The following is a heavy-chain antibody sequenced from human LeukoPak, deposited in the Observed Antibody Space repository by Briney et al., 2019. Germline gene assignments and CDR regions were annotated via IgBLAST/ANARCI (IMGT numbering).Heavy chain of an antibody. CDR3: AKAPGGVIVPFDY. J-gene: IGHJ4*02. CDR2: ISSSSSYI. CDR1: GFTFSSYS. D-gene: IGHD3-16*02. Sequence: GGSLRLSCAASGFTFSSYSMNWVRQAPGKGLEWVSSISSSSSYIYYADSVKGRFTISRDNSKNTLYLQMNSLRAEDTAVYYCAKAPGGVIVPFDYWGQGTLVTVSS. V-gene: IGHV3-21*01.